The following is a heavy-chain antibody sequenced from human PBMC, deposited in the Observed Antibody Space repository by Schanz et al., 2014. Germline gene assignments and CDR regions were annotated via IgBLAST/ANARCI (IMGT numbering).Heavy chain of an antibody. CDR3: AKALFPGGTQTFGN. V-gene: IGHV3-23*01. CDR1: GFSFGNYG. CDR2: FDAHDGRA. Sequence: EVQLLESGGGLVQPGGSLRLSCEASGFSFGNYGMSWVRQAPGKGLEWVTGFDAHDGRAYYADSAKGRFTISRDNSKSTLYVDMNSLRVEDTAVYYCAKALFPGGTQTFGNWGRGTLVTVSS. D-gene: IGHD2-8*02. J-gene: IGHJ4*02.